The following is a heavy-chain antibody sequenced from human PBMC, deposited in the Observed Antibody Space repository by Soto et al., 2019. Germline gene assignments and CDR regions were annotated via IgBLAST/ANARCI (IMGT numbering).Heavy chain of an antibody. CDR2: ISAYNGNT. CDR3: ARVTYYYDSSGYYFDAFDI. J-gene: IGHJ3*02. CDR1: GYTFTSYG. Sequence: ASVKVSCKASGYTFTSYGISWLRQAPGQGLEWMGWISAYNGNTNYAQKLQGRVTMTTDTSTSTAYMELRSLRSDDTAVYYCARVTYYYDSSGYYFDAFDIWGQGTMVTVSS. V-gene: IGHV1-18*01. D-gene: IGHD3-22*01.